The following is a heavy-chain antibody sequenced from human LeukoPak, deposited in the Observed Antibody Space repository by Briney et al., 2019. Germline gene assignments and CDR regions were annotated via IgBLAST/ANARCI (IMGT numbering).Heavy chain of an antibody. CDR2: IYYSGST. D-gene: IGHD6-13*01. CDR1: GGSISSGGYY. J-gene: IGHJ4*02. Sequence: PLQTLSLTCTVSGGSISSGGYYWSWIRQHPGKGLEWIGYIYYSGSTYYNPSLKSRVTISVDTSKNQFSLKLSSVTAADTAVYYCARAWAAAGPFDYWGQGTLVTVSS. CDR3: ARAWAAAGPFDY. V-gene: IGHV4-31*03.